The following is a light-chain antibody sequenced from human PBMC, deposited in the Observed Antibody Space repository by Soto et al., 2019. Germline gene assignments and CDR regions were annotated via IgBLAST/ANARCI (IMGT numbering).Light chain of an antibody. CDR2: GAS. CDR3: QQYNNWPPLT. CDR1: QSVNSS. J-gene: IGKJ4*01. Sequence: EIVMTQSPATLSVSPGERATLSCRASQSVNSSLAWYQQKPGQAPTLLIYGASTRSTGIPARVSGSGSGTEFTLPISSLQSEDSAVYYCQQYNNWPPLTFGGGTKVEIK. V-gene: IGKV3-15*01.